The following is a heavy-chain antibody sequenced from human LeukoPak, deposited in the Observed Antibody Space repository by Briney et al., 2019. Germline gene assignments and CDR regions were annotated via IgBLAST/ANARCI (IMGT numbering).Heavy chain of an antibody. J-gene: IGHJ4*02. CDR1: GFTFSSYA. CDR3: ARSRDGYNLFDY. D-gene: IGHD5-24*01. CDR2: ISGSGGST. Sequence: GGPLRLSCAASGFTFSSYAMSWVRQAPGKGLEWVSVISGSGGSTYYADSVKGRFTISRDNSKNTLYLQMNSLRAEDTAVYYCARSRDGYNLFDYWGQGTLVTVSS. V-gene: IGHV3-23*01.